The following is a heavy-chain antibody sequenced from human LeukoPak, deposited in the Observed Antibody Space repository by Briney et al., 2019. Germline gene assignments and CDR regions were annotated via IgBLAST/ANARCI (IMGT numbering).Heavy chain of an antibody. CDR1: GGSFSGYY. J-gene: IGHJ4*02. D-gene: IGHD3-22*01. CDR3: ARGRPPSFTMIRYYFDY. Sequence: PSETLSLTCAVYGGSFSGYYWSWIRQPPGKGLGWIGEINHSGSTNYNPSLKSRVTISVDTSKNQFSLKLSSVTAADTAVYYCARGRPPSFTMIRYYFDYWGQGTLVTVSS. V-gene: IGHV4-34*01. CDR2: INHSGST.